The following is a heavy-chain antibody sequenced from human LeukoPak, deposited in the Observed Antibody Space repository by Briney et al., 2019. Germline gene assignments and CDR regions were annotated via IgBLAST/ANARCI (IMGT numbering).Heavy chain of an antibody. V-gene: IGHV3-48*01. Sequence: GGSLRLSCAASGFTFSSYSMNWVRQAPGKGLEWVSYISSSGEIIYYADSVKGRFTISRDKAKSSLYLQMNSLRVEDTAVYYCARDRATIFGVVIPPFQHWGQGTLVTVSS. D-gene: IGHD3-3*01. CDR2: ISSSGEII. CDR1: GFTFSSYS. CDR3: ARDRATIFGVVIPPFQH. J-gene: IGHJ1*01.